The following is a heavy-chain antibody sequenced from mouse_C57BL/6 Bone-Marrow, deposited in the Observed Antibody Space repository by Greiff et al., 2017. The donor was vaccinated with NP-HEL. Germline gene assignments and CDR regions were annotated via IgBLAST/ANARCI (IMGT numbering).Heavy chain of an antibody. CDR1: GYTFTTYP. CDR3: ARGTTGGRGHWYFDV. Sequence: VKLMESGAELVKPGASVKMSCKASGYTFTTYPIEWMKQNHGKSLEWIGNFHPYNDDTKYNEKFKGKATLTVEKSSSTVYLELSRLTSDDSAVYYGARGTTGGRGHWYFDVWGTGTTVTVSS. V-gene: IGHV1-47*01. CDR2: FHPYNDDT. J-gene: IGHJ1*03. D-gene: IGHD1-1*01.